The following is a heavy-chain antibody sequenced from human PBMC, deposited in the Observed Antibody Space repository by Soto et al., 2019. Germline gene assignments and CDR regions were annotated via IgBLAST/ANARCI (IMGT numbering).Heavy chain of an antibody. CDR2: IYWDDEK. CDR1: GFSLTTSGVG. CDR3: AHRILRTVFGLVTTTAIYFHF. J-gene: IGHJ4*02. V-gene: IGHV2-5*02. D-gene: IGHD3-3*01. Sequence: QITLNASGPTVVKPAETLTLTCTFSGFSLTTSGVGVGWIRQSPGKPPKWLALIYWDDEKPYSPSPKSRLTITKDTSKIQVVLTMASVDPADTATYYCAHRILRTVFGLVTTTAIYFHFWGQGTPGVVAS.